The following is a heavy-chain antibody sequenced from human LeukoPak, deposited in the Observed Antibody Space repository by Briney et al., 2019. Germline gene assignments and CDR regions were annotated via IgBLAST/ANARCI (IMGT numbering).Heavy chain of an antibody. D-gene: IGHD6-13*01. Sequence: GGSLRLSCAASGFTFSSYAMHWVRQAPGKGLEWVAVISYDGSNKYYADSVKGRFTISRDNSKNTLYLQMNSLRAEDTAVYYCAKGPSSWDATLDYWGQGTLVTVSS. CDR1: GFTFSSYA. J-gene: IGHJ4*02. CDR2: ISYDGSNK. V-gene: IGHV3-30-3*01. CDR3: AKGPSSWDATLDY.